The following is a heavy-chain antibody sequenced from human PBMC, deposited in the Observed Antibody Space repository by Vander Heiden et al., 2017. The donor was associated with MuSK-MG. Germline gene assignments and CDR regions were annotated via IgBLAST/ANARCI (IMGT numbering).Heavy chain of an antibody. J-gene: IGHJ4*02. Sequence: EVQLLESGGGLVQPGGSLRLSCAASGFTFSIYAMSWVRQAPGKGLEWVSLISGSGTSTYYADSVKGRFNISRDNSKNTLYLQMNSLRVEDTAIYYCAKGDHDSSGYFPPSFDYWGQGTLVTVSS. V-gene: IGHV3-23*01. CDR1: GFTFSIYA. CDR2: ISGSGTST. D-gene: IGHD3-22*01. CDR3: AKGDHDSSGYFPPSFDY.